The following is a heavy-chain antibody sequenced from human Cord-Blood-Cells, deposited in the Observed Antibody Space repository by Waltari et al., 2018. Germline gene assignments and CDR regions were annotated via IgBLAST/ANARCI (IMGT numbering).Heavy chain of an antibody. CDR3: ARDRGEYYYGSGSMGY. CDR2: INPNSGGT. V-gene: IGHV1-2*02. Sequence: QVQLVQSGAEVKKPGASVKVPCKASGYPFTGYYMHWVRQAPGQGLEWMGWINPNSGGTNYAQKFQGRVTMTRDTSISTAYMELSRLRSDDTAVYCCARDRGEYYYGSGSMGYWGQGTLVTVSS. CDR1: GYPFTGYY. D-gene: IGHD3-10*01. J-gene: IGHJ4*02.